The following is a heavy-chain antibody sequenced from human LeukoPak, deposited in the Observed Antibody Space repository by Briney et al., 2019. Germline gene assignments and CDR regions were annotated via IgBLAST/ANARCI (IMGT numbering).Heavy chain of an antibody. CDR1: GLPFSTYW. D-gene: IGHD4-17*01. Sequence: GGSLRLSCATSGLPFSTYWMHWVRQAPGKGLVWVSRIKSDGTNTIYADSVKGRFTISRDNAKNTLYLQMDNLRAEDTAVYYCATYGDYGYWGQGTLVTVSS. V-gene: IGHV3-74*01. CDR2: IKSDGTNT. CDR3: ATYGDYGY. J-gene: IGHJ4*02.